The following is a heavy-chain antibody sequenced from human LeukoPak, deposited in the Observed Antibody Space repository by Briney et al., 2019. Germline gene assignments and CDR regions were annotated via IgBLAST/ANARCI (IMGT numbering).Heavy chain of an antibody. J-gene: IGHJ4*02. Sequence: GGSLRISCAASGFSFDAMSWVRQAPGKGLEWVSGISETGRTTSYTDSVKGRFTIPRDNSKNTLHLQMNRLRAEDTALYYCAKDHDNTDYYYYFDSWGQGTLVTVSS. V-gene: IGHV3-23*01. CDR3: AKDHDNTDYYYYFDS. CDR1: GFSFDA. D-gene: IGHD2-21*02. CDR2: ISETGRTT.